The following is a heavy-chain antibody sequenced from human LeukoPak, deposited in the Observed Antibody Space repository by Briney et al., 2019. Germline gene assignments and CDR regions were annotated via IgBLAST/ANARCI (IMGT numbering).Heavy chain of an antibody. CDR2: ISSSGTI. CDR3: ARDSGTTGEVKFDP. D-gene: IGHD3-10*01. CDR1: GGSINSY. J-gene: IGHJ5*02. V-gene: IGHV4-4*07. Sequence: KTSETLSLTCTVSGGSINSYWSWIRPPAQKGLGWIGRISSSGTITYNPALQSRLSISIDTSKNQFSLKLMSVTAADTAVYYCARDSGTTGEVKFDPWGQGTLVTVSS.